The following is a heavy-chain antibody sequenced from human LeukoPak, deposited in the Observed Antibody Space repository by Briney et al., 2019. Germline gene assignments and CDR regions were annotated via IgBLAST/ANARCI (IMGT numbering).Heavy chain of an antibody. J-gene: IGHJ4*02. V-gene: IGHV4-59*08. Sequence: SETLSLTCTVSGGSISGHYWSWLRQSPGKGLEWIAYIYNSRSTNYNNYNPSLKSRVLMSMDTSKNQLSLIVSSVPAADTAVYYCARHTTGRALGDFDYWGQGTLVTVSA. CDR1: GGSISGHY. D-gene: IGHD2-8*01. CDR3: ARHTTGRALGDFDY. CDR2: IYNSRSTNYN.